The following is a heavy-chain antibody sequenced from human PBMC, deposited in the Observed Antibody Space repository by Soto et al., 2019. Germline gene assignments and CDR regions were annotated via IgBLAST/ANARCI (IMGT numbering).Heavy chain of an antibody. J-gene: IGHJ5*02. V-gene: IGHV5-51*01. Sequence: GESLKISCKGSGYSFTSYWIGWVRQMPGKGLEWMGIIYPGDSDTRYSPSFQGQVTISADKSISTAYLQWSSLKASDTAMYYCARRVSCSGGSCYSGWFDPWGQGTLFTVSS. CDR3: ARRVSCSGGSCYSGWFDP. CDR1: GYSFTSYW. D-gene: IGHD2-15*01. CDR2: IYPGDSDT.